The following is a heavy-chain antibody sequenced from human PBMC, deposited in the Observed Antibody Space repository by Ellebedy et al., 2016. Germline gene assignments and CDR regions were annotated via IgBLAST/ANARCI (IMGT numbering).Heavy chain of an antibody. CDR2: IYYSGST. V-gene: IGHV4-59*01. J-gene: IGHJ4*02. CDR3: ARQAYGSGSYWGY. D-gene: IGHD3-10*01. CDR1: GGSISSYY. Sequence: SETLSLTXTVSGGSISSYYWSWIRQPPGKGLEWIGYIYYSGSTNYNPSLKSRVTISVDTSKNQFSLKLSSVTAADTAVYYCARQAYGSGSYWGYWGQGTLVTVSS.